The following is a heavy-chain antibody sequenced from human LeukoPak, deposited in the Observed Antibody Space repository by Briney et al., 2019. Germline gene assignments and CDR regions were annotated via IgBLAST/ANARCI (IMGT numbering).Heavy chain of an antibody. CDR3: ARAVFSYCSGGSCPYFDY. J-gene: IGHJ4*02. Sequence: SETLSLTCTVSGGSISIYYWSWIRQPPGKGLEWIGYIDYSGSTNSNPSLKSRVTISVHTSKNQFSLKLSSVTAADTAVYYCARAVFSYCSGGSCPYFDYWGQGTLVTVSS. CDR2: IDYSGST. CDR1: GGSISIYY. V-gene: IGHV4-59*01. D-gene: IGHD2-15*01.